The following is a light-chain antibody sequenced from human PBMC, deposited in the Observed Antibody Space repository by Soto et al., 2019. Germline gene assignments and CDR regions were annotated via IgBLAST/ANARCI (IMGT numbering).Light chain of an antibody. CDR1: QSVSRSY. CDR2: GAS. V-gene: IGKV3-20*01. J-gene: IGKJ1*01. CDR3: QQFGNSPSWT. Sequence: EIVLTQSPGTLSLSPGESATLSCRASQSVSRSYLAWYQQKPGQAPRLLIYGASSRATGIPDRFSGSGSGTDFPLTISRLEPEDFAVYYCQQFGNSPSWTFGQGTKVEIK.